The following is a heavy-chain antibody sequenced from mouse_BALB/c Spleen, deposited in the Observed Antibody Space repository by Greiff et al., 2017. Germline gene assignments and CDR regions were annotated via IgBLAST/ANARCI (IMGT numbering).Heavy chain of an antibody. CDR1: GFNIKDTY. Sequence: VQLKESGAELVKPGASVKLSCTASGFNIKDTYMHWVKQRPEQGLEWIGRIDPANGNTKYDPKFQGKATITADTSSNTAYLQLSSLTSEDTAVYYCARSITTVVADYWGQGTTLTVSS. D-gene: IGHD1-1*01. J-gene: IGHJ2*01. V-gene: IGHV14-3*02. CDR3: ARSITTVVADY. CDR2: IDPANGNT.